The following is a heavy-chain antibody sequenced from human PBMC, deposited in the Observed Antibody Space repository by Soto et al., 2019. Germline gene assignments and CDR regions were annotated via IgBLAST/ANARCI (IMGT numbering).Heavy chain of an antibody. V-gene: IGHV1-8*01. CDR1: GNPFTSSD. J-gene: IGHJ4*02. Sequence: ASVKVSCKASGNPFTSSDINWVRQATGHGLEWMGWINPNSGNIGYAQKFQGRVTMTRDTAIRTAYMEVSRLSSDDTAAYYRARGRASGSYYLLDYWGQRTLFTVSS. D-gene: IGHD3-10*01. CDR2: INPNSGNI. CDR3: ARGRASGSYYLLDY.